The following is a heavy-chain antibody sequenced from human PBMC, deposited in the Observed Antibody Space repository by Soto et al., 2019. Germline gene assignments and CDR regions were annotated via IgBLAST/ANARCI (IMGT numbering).Heavy chain of an antibody. CDR1: GFTFSSYA. CDR3: ARDGYYGANYFDY. J-gene: IGHJ4*02. CDR2: ISYDGSNK. D-gene: IGHD4-17*01. Sequence: VVSMRLSCTASGFTFSSYAMHWVRQAPGKGLEWVAVISYDGSNKYYADSVKGRFTISRDNSKNTLYLQMNSLRAEDTAVYYCARDGYYGANYFDYWGQGTLVTVSS. V-gene: IGHV3-30-3*01.